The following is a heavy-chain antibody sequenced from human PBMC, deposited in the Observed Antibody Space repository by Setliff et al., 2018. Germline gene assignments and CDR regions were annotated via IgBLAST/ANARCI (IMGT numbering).Heavy chain of an antibody. CDR3: ARAVSGYDYHYFDK. D-gene: IGHD5-12*01. CDR2: INPNSGGT. Sequence: VKVSCKASGYTFTGYYIYWVRQAPGQGLEWMGWINPNSGGTNYAQAFQARITMTRDTSISTAYMELSRLTSDDSAVYYCARAVSGYDYHYFDKWGQGTLVTVSS. CDR1: GYTFTGYY. J-gene: IGHJ4*02. V-gene: IGHV1-2*02.